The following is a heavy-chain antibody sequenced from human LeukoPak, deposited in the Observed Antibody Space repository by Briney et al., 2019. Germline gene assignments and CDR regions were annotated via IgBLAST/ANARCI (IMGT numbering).Heavy chain of an antibody. D-gene: IGHD2-21*01. CDR2: INHSGST. V-gene: IGHV4-34*01. CDR3: ARGQLAVVTAYYFDY. Sequence: SETLSLTCAVYGGSFSGYYWSWIRQPPGKGLEWIGEINHSGSTNYNPSLKSRVTISVDTSKNQFSLKLSSVTAADTAVYYCARGQLAVVTAYYFDYWGQGTLVTVSS. CDR1: GGSFSGYY. J-gene: IGHJ4*02.